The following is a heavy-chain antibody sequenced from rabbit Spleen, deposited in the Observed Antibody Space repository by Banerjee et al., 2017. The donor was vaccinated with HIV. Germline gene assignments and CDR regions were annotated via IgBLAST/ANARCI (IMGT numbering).Heavy chain of an antibody. Sequence: QSLEVSGGGLVKPGGTLTLTCTASGIDFSTTYWPCWVRQAPGKGLEWIGCIGVNYGSTYYASWAKGRFTISKTSSTTVTLQMTSLTAADTATYFCARGSGGGVDGWVDYFDLWGQGTLVTVS. J-gene: IGHJ4*01. CDR1: GIDFSTTYW. CDR2: IGVNYGST. D-gene: IGHD6-1*01. V-gene: IGHV1S40*01. CDR3: ARGSGGGVDGWVDYFDL.